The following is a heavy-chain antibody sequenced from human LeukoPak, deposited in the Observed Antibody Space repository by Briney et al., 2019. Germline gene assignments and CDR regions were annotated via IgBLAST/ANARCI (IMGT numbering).Heavy chain of an antibody. Sequence: GGSLRLSCVASEFMFSNYGMHWVRQAPNKGLEWVAFIRYDGTNQYYADSVKGRFTISRDNSKNTLYLQMNSLRAEDTAVYYCARAGVATEAIDYWGQGTLVTVSS. V-gene: IGHV3-30*02. CDR3: ARAGVATEAIDY. CDR1: EFMFSNYG. CDR2: IRYDGTNQ. J-gene: IGHJ4*02. D-gene: IGHD5-12*01.